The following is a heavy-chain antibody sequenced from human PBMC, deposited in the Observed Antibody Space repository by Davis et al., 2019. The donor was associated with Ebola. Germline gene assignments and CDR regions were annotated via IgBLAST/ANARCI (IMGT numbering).Heavy chain of an antibody. CDR1: GYTFTGYY. J-gene: IGHJ4*02. CDR3: ASGLDIVVVPAAIAYPSYY. Sequence: ASVKVSCKASGYTFTGYYMHWVRQAPGQGLEWMGWINPNSGGTNYAQKFQGRVTMTRDTSISTAYMELSSLRSEDTAVYYCASGLDIVVVPAAIAYPSYYWGQGTLVTVSS. V-gene: IGHV1-2*02. CDR2: INPNSGGT. D-gene: IGHD2-2*02.